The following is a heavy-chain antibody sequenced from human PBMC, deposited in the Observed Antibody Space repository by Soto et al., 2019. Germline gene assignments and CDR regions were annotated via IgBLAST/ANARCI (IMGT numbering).Heavy chain of an antibody. Sequence: HPGGSLRLSCAASGFIFTNYAMSWVRQAPGKGLEWVSTISGTGGSTYYADSVKGRFTISRDNSRNTLFLQMNSLRVDDTAVYYCAKTLRSKLTPFDYWGQGTLVTVSS. V-gene: IGHV3-23*01. CDR2: ISGTGGST. CDR1: GFIFTNYA. D-gene: IGHD3-9*01. CDR3: AKTLRSKLTPFDY. J-gene: IGHJ4*02.